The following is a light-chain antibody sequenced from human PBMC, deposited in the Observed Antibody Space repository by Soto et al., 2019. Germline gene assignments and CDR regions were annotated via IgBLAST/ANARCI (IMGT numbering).Light chain of an antibody. V-gene: IGLV4-69*01. CDR1: SGHSSYA. J-gene: IGLJ2*01. Sequence: QAVVTQSPSASASLGASVKLTCTLSSGHSSYAIAWHQQQPEKAPRYLMKLSSDGSHSKGDGIPDRFSGSSSGAERYLTISSLQSEEEADYYCQTWDTGARVVFGGGTKLTVL. CDR3: QTWDTGARVV. CDR2: LSSDGSH.